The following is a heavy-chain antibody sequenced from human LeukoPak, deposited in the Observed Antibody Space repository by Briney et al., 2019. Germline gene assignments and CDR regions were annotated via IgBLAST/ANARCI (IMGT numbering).Heavy chain of an antibody. J-gene: IGHJ6*03. CDR1: GGSISSSSYY. Sequence: PSETLSFTCNVSGGSISSSSYYWGWIRQPPGKGLEWIGSFYYSGSTDYNPSLKTRVTISVDTSKNQFSLKLSSVTAADTAVYYCAAAAPSYYYYYMDVWGKGTTVTVSS. CDR3: AAAAPSYYYYYMDV. D-gene: IGHD6-25*01. V-gene: IGHV4-39*07. CDR2: FYYSGST.